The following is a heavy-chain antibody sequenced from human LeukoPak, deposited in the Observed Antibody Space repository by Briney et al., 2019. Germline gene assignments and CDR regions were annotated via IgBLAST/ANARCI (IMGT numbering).Heavy chain of an antibody. CDR3: ATWPVYDFWSGYSDAFDI. Sequence: PGGSLRLSCAASGFTFSSYAMSWVRQAPGKGLEWVSAISGSGGSTYYADSVKGRFTISRDNSKNTLYLQMNSLRAEDTAVYYCATWPVYDFWSGYSDAFDIWGQGTMVTVFS. V-gene: IGHV3-23*01. J-gene: IGHJ3*02. CDR2: ISGSGGST. D-gene: IGHD3-3*01. CDR1: GFTFSSYA.